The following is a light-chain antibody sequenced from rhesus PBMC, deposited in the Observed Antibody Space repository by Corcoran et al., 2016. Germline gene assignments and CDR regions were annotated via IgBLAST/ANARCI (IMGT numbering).Light chain of an antibody. V-gene: IGKV1-25*01. CDR2: EAS. J-gene: IGKJ1*01. CDR3: QHYYSTPWT. CDR1: QGINND. Sequence: DIQMTQSPSSLSASVGDSVTITCRASQGINNDLAWYQQKPGETTKFLMYEASSLQSGIPSRFSGSGSGTDVTLTISSLQSEDFATYYCQHYYSTPWTFGQGTKVEIK.